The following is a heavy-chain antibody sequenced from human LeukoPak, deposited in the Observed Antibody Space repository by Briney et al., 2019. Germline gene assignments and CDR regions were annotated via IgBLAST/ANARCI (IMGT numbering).Heavy chain of an antibody. CDR1: GDSFSGYY. CDR2: INHSGST. D-gene: IGHD3-3*01. V-gene: IGHV4-34*01. Sequence: SETLSLTCAIYGDSFSGYYWSWIRQPPGKGLEWIGDINHSGSTNYNPSLKSRVTISVDTSKNQFSLKLTSVTAADTAVYYCARLGGLRITIFGGYMDVWGKGTTVTVSS. J-gene: IGHJ6*03. CDR3: ARLGGLRITIFGGYMDV.